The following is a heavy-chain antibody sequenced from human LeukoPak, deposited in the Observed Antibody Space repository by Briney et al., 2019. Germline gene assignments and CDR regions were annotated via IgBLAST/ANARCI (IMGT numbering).Heavy chain of an antibody. CDR1: GFRFSTYW. CDR3: ARGGGNFDY. J-gene: IGHJ4*02. D-gene: IGHD3-16*01. CDR2: IKEDGSEK. Sequence: GGSLRLSCAASGFRFSTYWMSWVRQARGRGVVWVADIKEDGSEKDCVDSVKGRFIIFRDNAINSLYLQLSSLRAEDTAVYYCARGGGNFDYWGQGTLVTVSS. V-gene: IGHV3-7*01.